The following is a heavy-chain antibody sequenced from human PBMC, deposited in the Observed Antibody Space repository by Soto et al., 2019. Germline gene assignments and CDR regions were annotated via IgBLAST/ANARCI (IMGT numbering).Heavy chain of an antibody. CDR2: IYYTGST. Sequence: ETLSLTCTVSGGSISRHYWSWIRQPPGKGLEWIGYIYYTGSTNYNPSLRSRVTISVDTSKNQFSLKLTSVTAADTAVYYCAKGGTNKFDPWGQGTLVTVSS. CDR3: AKGGTNKFDP. D-gene: IGHD3-16*01. CDR1: GGSISRHY. J-gene: IGHJ5*02. V-gene: IGHV4-59*11.